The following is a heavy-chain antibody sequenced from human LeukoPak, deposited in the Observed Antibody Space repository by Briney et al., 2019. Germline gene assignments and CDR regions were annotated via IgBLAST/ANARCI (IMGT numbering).Heavy chain of an antibody. D-gene: IGHD2-15*01. J-gene: IGHJ4*02. CDR1: GFTFSNYA. CDR3: ARDIVVVVAAHFDY. V-gene: IGHV3-23*01. CDR2: VSGSGGSI. Sequence: GGSLRLSCAASGFTFSNYAMSWVRQAPGKGLEWVSAVSGSGGSIYYADSVKGRFTISRDNSKNTLYLQMNSLRAEDAAVYYCARDIVVVVAAHFDYWGQGTLVTVSS.